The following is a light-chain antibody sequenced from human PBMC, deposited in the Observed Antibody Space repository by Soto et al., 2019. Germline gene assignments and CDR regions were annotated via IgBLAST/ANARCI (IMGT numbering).Light chain of an antibody. CDR1: SSNIGSDT. J-gene: IGLJ3*02. Sequence: QSVLTQPPSASGTHGQTVTISCSGSSSNIGSDTVNWYQQLPGTAPKLLIHRSNQRPSGVPGRFSGYKSGTSASLAISGLQSEDEADYYCASWDASLNGWVFGGGTKVTVL. CDR3: ASWDASLNGWV. CDR2: RSN. V-gene: IGLV1-44*01.